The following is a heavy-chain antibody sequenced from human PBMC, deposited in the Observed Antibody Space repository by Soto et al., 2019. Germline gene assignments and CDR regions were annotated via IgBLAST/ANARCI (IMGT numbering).Heavy chain of an antibody. J-gene: IGHJ4*02. Sequence: GASVKVSCKASGYTFTSNDINWVRQASGQGLGWXGXXNPXTXGXGXXXXFQGRITMTRDTATSTAYMELTSLRSHDTAVYYCARGGPAAGYDLWGQGTLVTVSS. CDR1: GYTFTSND. CDR3: ARGGPAAGYDL. CDR2: XNPXTXGX. D-gene: IGHD6-13*01. V-gene: IGHV1-8*01.